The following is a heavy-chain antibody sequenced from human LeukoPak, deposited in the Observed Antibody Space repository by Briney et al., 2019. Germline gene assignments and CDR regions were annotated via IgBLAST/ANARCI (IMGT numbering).Heavy chain of an antibody. CDR3: ARVGYYYDSSGYYDY. CDR1: GYTFTSYY. Sequence: ASVKVSCKASGYTFTSYYMHWVRQAPGQGLEWMGWINPNSGGTNYAQKFQGRVTMTRDTSISTAYMELSRLRSDDTAVYYCARVGYYYDSSGYYDYWGQGTLVTVSS. D-gene: IGHD3-22*01. V-gene: IGHV1-2*02. CDR2: INPNSGGT. J-gene: IGHJ4*02.